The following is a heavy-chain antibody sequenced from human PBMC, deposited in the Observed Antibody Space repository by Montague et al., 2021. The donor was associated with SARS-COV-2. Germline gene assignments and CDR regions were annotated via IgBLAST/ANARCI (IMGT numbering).Heavy chain of an antibody. CDR2: IYYSGST. J-gene: IGHJ6*03. V-gene: IGHV4-39*01. CDR1: GGSISSSSYY. CDR3: ARQDPYSKQKFYYYYYYMDV. D-gene: IGHD4-11*01. Sequence: SETLSLTCTVSGGSISSSSYYWGWIRQPPGKGLEWIGSIYYSGSTYYNPSLKSRATISVDTSKNQFSLKLSSVTAADTAVYYCARQDPYSKQKFYYYYYYMDVWGKGTTVTVSS.